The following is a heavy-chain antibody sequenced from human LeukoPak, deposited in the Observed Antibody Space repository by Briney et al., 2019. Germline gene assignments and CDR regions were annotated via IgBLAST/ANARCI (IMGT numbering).Heavy chain of an antibody. CDR1: GFSISNDW. Sequence: GGSLRLSCAASGFSISNDWMSWVRQAPGKGLEWVARVKSRSAGETTDYAAPVKGRFTISRDDSKHTLYLQMNSLKTEDTAVYYCTLIQGWGSGSYYRDFWGQGTLVTVSS. J-gene: IGHJ4*02. V-gene: IGHV3-15*01. CDR3: TLIQGWGSGSYYRDF. D-gene: IGHD3-10*01. CDR2: VKSRSAGETT.